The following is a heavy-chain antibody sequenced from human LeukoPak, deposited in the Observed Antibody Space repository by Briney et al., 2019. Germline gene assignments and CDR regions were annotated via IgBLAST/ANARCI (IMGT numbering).Heavy chain of an antibody. CDR3: AKEAIAAVDY. CDR1: GFTFSSYS. CDR2: ISSSSSYI. Sequence: GGSLRLSCAASGFTFSSYSMNWVRQAPGKGLEWVSSISSSSSYIYYADSVKGRFTISRDNSKNTLYLQMNSLRAEDTAVYYCAKEAIAAVDYWGQGTLVTVSS. D-gene: IGHD6-13*01. V-gene: IGHV3-21*01. J-gene: IGHJ4*02.